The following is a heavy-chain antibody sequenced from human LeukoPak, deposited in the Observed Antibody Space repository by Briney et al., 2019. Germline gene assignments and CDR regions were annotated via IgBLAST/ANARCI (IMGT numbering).Heavy chain of an antibody. J-gene: IGHJ4*02. CDR1: GFTFSSYW. D-gene: IGHD5-18*01. CDR3: ARDLGYSYGYRTGGDY. V-gene: IGHV3-74*01. Sequence: PGGSLRLSCAASGFTFSSYWMHWVRQAPGKGLVWVSRLNSDGSSTNYADSVKGRFTISRDNAKNSLYLQMNSLRAEDTAVYYCARDLGYSYGYRTGGDYWGQGTLVTVSS. CDR2: LNSDGSST.